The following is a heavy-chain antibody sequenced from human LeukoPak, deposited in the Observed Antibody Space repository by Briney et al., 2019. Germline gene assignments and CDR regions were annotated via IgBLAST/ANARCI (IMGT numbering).Heavy chain of an antibody. CDR2: VSRFGDGT. Sequence: GGSLRLSCAASGFTFSSYSMNWVRQAPGKGLEWVSSVSRFGDGTFYADSVRGRFTISRDNSKNTLYLQMNSLRADDTAVYYCAKDYAVGSLGSWGQGTLVTVSS. CDR1: GFTFSSYS. J-gene: IGHJ4*02. CDR3: AKDYAVGSLGS. D-gene: IGHD2-2*01. V-gene: IGHV3-23*01.